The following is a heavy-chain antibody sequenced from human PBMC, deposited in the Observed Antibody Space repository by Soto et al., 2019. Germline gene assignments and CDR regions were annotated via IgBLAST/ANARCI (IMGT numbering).Heavy chain of an antibody. J-gene: IGHJ6*02. V-gene: IGHV4-34*01. CDR3: ARKSSLAARDVFRDSCYGMDV. CDR1: GGSCSGHD. CDR2: INHSGTT. D-gene: IGHD6-6*01. Sequence: TLSLTCGVDGGSCSGHDWNRIRQPTGKRVEWIGEINHSGTTNYNPSLKSRVSLPVDTSKSQFSLRLSSVTAADTAVYYCARKSSLAARDVFRDSCYGMDVWGQGTTVTVSS.